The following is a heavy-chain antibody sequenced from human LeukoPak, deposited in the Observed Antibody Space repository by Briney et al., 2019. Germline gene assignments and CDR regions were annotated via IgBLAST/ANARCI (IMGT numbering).Heavy chain of an antibody. D-gene: IGHD3-16*02. Sequence: PGRSLRLSCAASGFTFSSYGMHWVRQAPGKGLEWVAVIWYDGSNKYYADSVKGRFVISRDNSKNSLYLQINSLRAEDTAIYYCATYDYVWGRYRLAQSDYWGQGTLVTVSS. CDR2: IWYDGSNK. J-gene: IGHJ4*02. CDR1: GFTFSSYG. CDR3: ATYDYVWGRYRLAQSDY. V-gene: IGHV3-33*03.